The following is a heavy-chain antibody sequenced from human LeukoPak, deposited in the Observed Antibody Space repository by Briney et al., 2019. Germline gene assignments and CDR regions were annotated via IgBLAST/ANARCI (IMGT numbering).Heavy chain of an antibody. V-gene: IGHV3-23*01. J-gene: IGHJ3*02. CDR1: GFTFSSYA. Sequence: PGGSLRLSCAASGFTFSSYAMSWVRQAPGKGLEWVSAISGSGGSTYYADSVKGRFTISRDNSKNTLYLQMNSLRAEDTAVYYCAKARGSGTYYYDSSGYYFASRLLNDAFDIWGQGTMVTVSS. CDR3: AKARGSGTYYYDSSGYYFASRLLNDAFDI. D-gene: IGHD3-22*01. CDR2: ISGSGGST.